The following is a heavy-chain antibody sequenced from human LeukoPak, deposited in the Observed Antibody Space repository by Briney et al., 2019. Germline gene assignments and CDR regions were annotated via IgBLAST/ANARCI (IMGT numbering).Heavy chain of an antibody. CDR3: AREDASSNWGDY. Sequence: PGGSLRLSCAASGFTFSTYVMHWVRQAPGKGLEWVAAITYDGSNKFYADAVKGRFTISRDNSKNTLYLQMNSLRTEDTAVYYCAREDASSNWGDYWGQGTLVTVSS. CDR2: ITYDGSNK. CDR1: GFTFSTYV. D-gene: IGHD7-27*01. V-gene: IGHV3-30*19. J-gene: IGHJ4*02.